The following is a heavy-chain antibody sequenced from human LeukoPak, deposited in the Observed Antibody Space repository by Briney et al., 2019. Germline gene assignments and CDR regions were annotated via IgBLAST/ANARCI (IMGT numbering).Heavy chain of an antibody. J-gene: IGHJ4*02. CDR1: GFTVSSNY. V-gene: IGHV3-66*01. CDR2: IYSGGST. D-gene: IGHD6-13*01. CDR3: ARDLGSHRIAAAVASLYFDY. Sequence: GGSLRLSCAASGFTVSSNYMSWVRQAPGKGLEWVSVIYSGGSTYYADSVKGRFTISRDNSKNTLYLQMNSLRAEDTAVYYCARDLGSHRIAAAVASLYFDYWGQGTLVTVSS.